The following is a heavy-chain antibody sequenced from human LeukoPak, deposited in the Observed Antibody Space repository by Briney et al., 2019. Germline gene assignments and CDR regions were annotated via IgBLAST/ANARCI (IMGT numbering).Heavy chain of an antibody. CDR3: AGGRGSGHKENWFDP. J-gene: IGHJ5*02. D-gene: IGHD6-19*01. V-gene: IGHV1-8*01. CDR1: GDTFTTYD. CDR2: MNPNSGNT. Sequence: ASVNVSCKASGDTFTTYDINWVRHAPGQGLEWMGGMNPNSGNTGYTQKFQGRVTMTRNTSIGTAYMELSSLRSEDTAVYYCAGGRGSGHKENWFDPWGQGTLVTVSS.